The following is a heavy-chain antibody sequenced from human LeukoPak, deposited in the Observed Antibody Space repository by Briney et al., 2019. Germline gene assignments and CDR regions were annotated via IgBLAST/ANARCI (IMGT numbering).Heavy chain of an antibody. V-gene: IGHV1-2*02. CDR1: GYTFTGYY. CDR2: INPNSGGT. Sequence: ASVKVSCKASGYTFTGYYMHWVRQAPGQGLEWMGWINPNSGGTNYAKKFHGRVTMTRDTSISTAYMELSRLRSDDTTVYYCARRGADAFDIWGQGTMVTVSS. J-gene: IGHJ3*02. CDR3: ARRGADAFDI.